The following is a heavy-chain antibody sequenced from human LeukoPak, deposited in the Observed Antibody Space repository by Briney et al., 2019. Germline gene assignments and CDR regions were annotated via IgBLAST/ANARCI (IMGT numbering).Heavy chain of an antibody. V-gene: IGHV4-34*01. CDR2: INHSGST. D-gene: IGHD3-16*02. CDR3: AKNFVIFAY. Sequence: SETLSLTCAVYGGSFSGYYWGWIRQPPGKGLEWIGEINHSGSTNYNPSLKSRVTISVDTSKNQFSLKLSSVTAAAPAVYYCAKNFVIFAYGGQGTLVPVS. J-gene: IGHJ4*02. CDR1: GGSFSGYY.